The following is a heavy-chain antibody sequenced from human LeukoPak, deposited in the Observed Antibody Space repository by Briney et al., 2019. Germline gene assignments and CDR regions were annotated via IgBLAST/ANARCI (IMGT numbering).Heavy chain of an antibody. D-gene: IGHD2-2*01. CDR1: GYTFTGYY. CDR3: ARGLQKTLLVVPAAIDPSFFY. Sequence: GASVRVSCKASGYTFTGYYMHWVRQAPGQGLEWMGGINLNSGGTNYAQKFQGRVTMTRDTSISTAYMELSRLRSDDTAVYYCARGLQKTLLVVPAAIDPSFFYWGQGTLVTVSS. J-gene: IGHJ4*02. CDR2: INLNSGGT. V-gene: IGHV1-2*02.